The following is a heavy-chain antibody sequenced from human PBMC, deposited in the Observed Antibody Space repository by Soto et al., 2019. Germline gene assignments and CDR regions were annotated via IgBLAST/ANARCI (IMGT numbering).Heavy chain of an antibody. CDR2: ISSSSSYI. J-gene: IGHJ6*02. Sequence: PGGSLRLSCAASGFTFSSYSMNWVRQAPGKGLEWVSSISSSSSYIYYADSVKGRFTISRDNAKNSLYLQMNSLRAEDTAVYYRARDDNQYYYGSGRYYNQPPYYYYGMDVWGQGTTVTVSS. CDR1: GFTFSSYS. D-gene: IGHD3-10*01. V-gene: IGHV3-21*01. CDR3: ARDDNQYYYGSGRYYNQPPYYYYGMDV.